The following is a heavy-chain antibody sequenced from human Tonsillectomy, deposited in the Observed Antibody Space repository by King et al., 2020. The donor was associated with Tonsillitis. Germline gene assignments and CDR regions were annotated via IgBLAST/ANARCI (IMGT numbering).Heavy chain of an antibody. V-gene: IGHV7-4-1*02. CDR3: AREEYSSSWYEGPMFDY. Sequence: HGQLVQSGSELKKPGASVKVSCKASGYTFTSYAMNWVRQAPGQGLEWMGWINTNTGNPTFAQGFTGRFVFSLDTSVSTAYLQISSLKAEDTAVYYCAREEYSSSWYEGPMFDYWGQGTLVTVSS. D-gene: IGHD6-13*01. J-gene: IGHJ4*02. CDR2: INTNTGNP. CDR1: GYTFTSYA.